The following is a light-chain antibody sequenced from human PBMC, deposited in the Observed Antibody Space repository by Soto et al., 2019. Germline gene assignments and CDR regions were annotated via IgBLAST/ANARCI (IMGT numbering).Light chain of an antibody. V-gene: IGLV8-61*01. CDR3: VLYLGSGIWV. CDR1: YGSVSTDYY. J-gene: IGLJ3*02. CDR2: NTH. Sequence: QAVVTQEPSFSVSRGRTVTLTCGLTYGSVSTDYYASWYQQTPGQAPRTLIYNTHTRSSGVPDRFSGSILGGKAALTITGAHADDECDYYCVLYLGSGIWVFGGGTKLTVL.